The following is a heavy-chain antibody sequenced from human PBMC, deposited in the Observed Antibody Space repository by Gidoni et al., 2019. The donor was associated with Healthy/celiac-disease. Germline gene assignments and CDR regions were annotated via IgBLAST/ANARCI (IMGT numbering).Heavy chain of an antibody. CDR2: IYYSGRT. CDR1: GGSISSSIYY. V-gene: IGHV4-39*01. D-gene: IGHD2-15*01. Sequence: QLQLQESGPGLVKPSETLSLTCTVSGGSISSSIYYWGWIRQPPGKGLEWIGSIYYSGRTSYNPSLKSRVTISVDTSKNQFSLKLSSVTAADTAVYYCASFTPAHSYYWGQGTLVTVSS. CDR3: ASFTPAHSYY. J-gene: IGHJ4*02.